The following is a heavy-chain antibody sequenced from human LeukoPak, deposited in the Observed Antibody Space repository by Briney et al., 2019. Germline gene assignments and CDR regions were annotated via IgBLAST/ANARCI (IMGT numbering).Heavy chain of an antibody. CDR1: GFTFSSYG. V-gene: IGHV3-33*06. CDR3: AKGGWLEKN. J-gene: IGHJ1*01. D-gene: IGHD3-22*01. CDR2: IWYDGSNK. Sequence: TGGSLRLSCAASGFTFSSYGMHWVRQAPGKGLEWVAVIWYDGSNKYYADSVKGRFTISRDNSKNTLYLQMNSLRAEDTAVYYCAKGGWLEKNWGQGTLVTVSS.